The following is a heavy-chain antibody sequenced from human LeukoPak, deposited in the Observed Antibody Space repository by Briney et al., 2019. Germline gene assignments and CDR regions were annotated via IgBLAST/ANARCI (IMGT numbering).Heavy chain of an antibody. Sequence: GGSLRLSCAASGFTFSSYAMSWVRQAPGKGLEWVSAISGSGVSKYYADSVKGRFTISRDNSKNTLYLQMNSLRSEDTAVYYCARDATGDGDLESWGQGTLVTVSP. D-gene: IGHD4-17*01. CDR1: GFTFSSYA. V-gene: IGHV3-23*01. J-gene: IGHJ5*02. CDR3: ARDATGDGDLES. CDR2: ISGSGVSK.